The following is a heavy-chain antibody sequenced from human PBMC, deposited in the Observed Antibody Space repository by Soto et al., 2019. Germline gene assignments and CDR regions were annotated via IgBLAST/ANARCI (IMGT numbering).Heavy chain of an antibody. V-gene: IGHV1-69*08. CDR3: AREEYYYGSGAFFAY. CDR1: GGTFSSYT. CDR2: IIPILGIA. J-gene: IGHJ4*02. D-gene: IGHD3-10*01. Sequence: QVQLVQSGAEVKKPGSSVKVSCKASGGTFSSYTISWVRQAPGQGLEWMGRIIPILGIANYAEKFQGRVTITADKSTSTAYMQLSSLRSEDTAVYYSAREEYYYGSGAFFAYWGQGTLVTVSS.